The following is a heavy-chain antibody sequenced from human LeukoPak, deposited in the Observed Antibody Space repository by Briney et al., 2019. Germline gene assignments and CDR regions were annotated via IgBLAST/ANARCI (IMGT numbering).Heavy chain of an antibody. CDR1: GYTFTSYA. V-gene: IGHV1-18*01. CDR2: ISAYNGNT. D-gene: IGHD1-14*01. J-gene: IGHJ3*02. Sequence: GASVKVSCKASGYTFTSYAISWVRQAPGQGLEWMGWISAYNGNTNYAQKLQGRVTMTTDTSTSTAYMELRSLRSDDTAVYYCARDRNPVSLDAFDMWGQGTMVTVSS. CDR3: ARDRNPVSLDAFDM.